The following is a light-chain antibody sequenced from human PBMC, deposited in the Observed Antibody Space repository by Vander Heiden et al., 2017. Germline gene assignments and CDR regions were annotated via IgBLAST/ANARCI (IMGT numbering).Light chain of an antibody. V-gene: IGLV2-14*01. J-gene: IGLJ1*01. CDR1: SSDVGGYNY. CDR2: DVS. CDR3: SSYTSSNTLV. Sequence: QSALTQPASVSGSPGQSITISCTGTSSDVGGYNYVSWYQPHPGKAPKYMIYDVSNRPSGVSNRFSGSKSGNTASLTISGLQAEDEADYYCSSYTSSNTLVFGTGTKVTVL.